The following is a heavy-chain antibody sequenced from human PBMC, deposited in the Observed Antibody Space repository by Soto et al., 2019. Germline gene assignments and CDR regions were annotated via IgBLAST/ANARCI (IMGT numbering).Heavy chain of an antibody. D-gene: IGHD4-17*01. CDR2: LFYSGGT. CDR1: GDSISTSNYD. J-gene: IGHJ4*02. CDR3: ARRGGGDYLFDS. V-gene: IGHV4-39*07. Sequence: SETLSLTCPVSGDSISTSNYDWGWIRQTRGKGLEWIGHLFYSGGTYYTLSLKSRVSISVDTSKNEFSLKLTSITAADPALYFCARRGGGDYLFDSXGQGILVTVSS.